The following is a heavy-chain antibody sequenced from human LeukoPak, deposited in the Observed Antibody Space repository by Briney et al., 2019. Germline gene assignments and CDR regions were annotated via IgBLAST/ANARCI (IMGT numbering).Heavy chain of an antibody. D-gene: IGHD2-15*01. CDR1: GFTFSTYW. V-gene: IGHV3-74*01. CDR2: ISSDASIT. CDR3: ATSARTYLGSSLDY. J-gene: IGHJ4*02. Sequence: PGGSLRLSCAPSGFTFSTYWMHWVRQDPGKGLVWVSRISSDASITSYADPVKGRFTISRDNAKNTLYLQMNSLRAEDTALYYCATSARTYLGSSLDYWGQGTLVTVSS.